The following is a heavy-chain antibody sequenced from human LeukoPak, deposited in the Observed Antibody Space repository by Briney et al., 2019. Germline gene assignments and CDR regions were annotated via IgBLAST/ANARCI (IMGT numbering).Heavy chain of an antibody. J-gene: IGHJ4*02. CDR3: ARDSSSWYLDY. CDR1: GYTFTSYG. Sequence: ASVKVSCKASGYTFTSYGISWVRQAPGQGLEWMGWISGNNGNTNYAQHLQGRVTMTTDTSTSTAYMELRGLRSDDTAVYYCARDSSSWYLDYWGQGTLVTVSS. D-gene: IGHD6-13*01. V-gene: IGHV1-18*01. CDR2: ISGNNGNT.